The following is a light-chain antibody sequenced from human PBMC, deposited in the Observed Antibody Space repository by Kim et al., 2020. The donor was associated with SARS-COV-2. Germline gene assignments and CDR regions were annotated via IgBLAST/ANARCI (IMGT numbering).Light chain of an antibody. V-gene: IGKV1-39*01. J-gene: IGKJ2*01. CDR2: SAS. Sequence: DIQMTQSPSSLSASVGGRVTISCRASQDTSSFLNWHQQQPGKAPKLLIYSASSLQTGVPSRFRGSGSGTDFTLTISSLQPEDSATYYCQQNFSRPYTFGQGTKLEI. CDR3: QQNFSRPYT. CDR1: QDTSSF.